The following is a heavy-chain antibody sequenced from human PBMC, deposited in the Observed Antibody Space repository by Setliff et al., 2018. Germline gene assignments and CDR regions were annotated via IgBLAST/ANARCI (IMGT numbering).Heavy chain of an antibody. CDR2: IYTSGST. V-gene: IGHV4-38-2*02. CDR1: GYSISSGYY. J-gene: IGHJ2*01. D-gene: IGHD2-21*01. CDR3: AREGVGIVRRGYFDL. Sequence: SETLSLTCAVSGYSISSGYYWGWIRQPPGKGLEWIGHIYTSGSTNYNPSLKSRVTISVDTSKNQFSLKLSSVTAADTAVYYCAREGVGIVRRGYFDLWGRGTLVTVSS.